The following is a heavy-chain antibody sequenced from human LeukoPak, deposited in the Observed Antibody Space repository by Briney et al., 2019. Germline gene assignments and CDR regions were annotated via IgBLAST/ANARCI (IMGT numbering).Heavy chain of an antibody. J-gene: IGHJ4*02. Sequence: PGRSLRLSCAASGFAFRSYGMHWVRQASGKGLEWVAAISSSDGNSKYYADSVKGRFTISRDNSKNTVYLQMNSLRADDTAVYYCAKWSGNRPLYYFDYWGQGTLVTVSS. V-gene: IGHV3-30*18. CDR1: GFAFRSYG. CDR2: ISSSDGNSK. D-gene: IGHD3-3*01. CDR3: AKWSGNRPLYYFDY.